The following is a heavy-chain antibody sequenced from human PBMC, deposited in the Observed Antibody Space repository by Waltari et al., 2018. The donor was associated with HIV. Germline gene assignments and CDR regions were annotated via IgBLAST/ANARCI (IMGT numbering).Heavy chain of an antibody. J-gene: IGHJ4*02. Sequence: QVQLVQSGAEVKKPGASVKVSCKASGYTFTTYDINWVRQATGQGLEWMGGMNPNKGNTGYAQKFQGRVAMTRDTSISTAYLELDSLRSEDTAVYYCARSIRGGDVDYWGQGTLVTVSS. D-gene: IGHD3-10*01. CDR2: MNPNKGNT. CDR1: GYTFTTYD. V-gene: IGHV1-8*01. CDR3: ARSIRGGDVDY.